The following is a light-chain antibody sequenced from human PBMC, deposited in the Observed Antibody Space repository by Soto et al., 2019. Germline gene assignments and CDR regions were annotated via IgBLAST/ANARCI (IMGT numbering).Light chain of an antibody. Sequence: QSALTQPASVSGSPGQSITISCTGTSSDVGAYNYVSWYQQHPGKAPKLMIYDVSNRPSGVSNRFSGSKSGNTASLTISGLQAEDEADYYCRSYTRSSTRVFGGGTKVTVL. CDR3: RSYTRSSTRV. J-gene: IGLJ3*02. V-gene: IGLV2-14*01. CDR2: DVS. CDR1: SSDVGAYNY.